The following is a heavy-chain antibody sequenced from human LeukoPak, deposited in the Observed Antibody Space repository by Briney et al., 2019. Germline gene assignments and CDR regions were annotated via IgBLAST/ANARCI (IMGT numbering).Heavy chain of an antibody. D-gene: IGHD3-22*01. Sequence: PGGSLRLSCAASGFTFSSYGMHWVRQAPGEGLEWVAVIWYDGSNKYYADSVKGRFTISRDNAKNSLYLQMNSLRAEDTAVYYCARGLDYYDSSGYPVWGQGTTVTVSS. V-gene: IGHV3-33*01. CDR2: IWYDGSNK. J-gene: IGHJ6*02. CDR1: GFTFSSYG. CDR3: ARGLDYYDSSGYPV.